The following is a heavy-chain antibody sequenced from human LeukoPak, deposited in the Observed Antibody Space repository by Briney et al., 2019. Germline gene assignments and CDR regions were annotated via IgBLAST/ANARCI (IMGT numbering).Heavy chain of an antibody. CDR3: ARGAYSSSWYAYYGMDV. CDR1: GFTVSSNY. J-gene: IGHJ6*02. D-gene: IGHD6-13*01. V-gene: IGHV3-66*01. Sequence: GGSLRLSCAASGFTVSSNYMSWVRQAPGKGLEWVSVIYSGGSTYYADSVKGRFTISRDNSKNTLYLQMNSLRAEDTAVYYCARGAYSSSWYAYYGMDVWGQGTTVTVSS. CDR2: IYSGGST.